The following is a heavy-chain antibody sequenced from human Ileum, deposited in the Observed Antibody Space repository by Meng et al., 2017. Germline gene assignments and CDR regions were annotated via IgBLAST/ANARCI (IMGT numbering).Heavy chain of an antibody. Sequence: QLQLLQWGPGMLQPSETLSLTCNVYGDSLTDYYWNWIRQPPGKGLEWIGEIHYSGSTNYNPSLESRVTISEDKSQKQFSLRLSSVTAADTAVYYCARRIRGGSYLGWGQGTLVTVSS. V-gene: IGHV4-34*01. CDR3: ARRIRGGSYLG. D-gene: IGHD1-26*01. CDR2: IHYSGST. CDR1: GDSLTDYY. J-gene: IGHJ4*02.